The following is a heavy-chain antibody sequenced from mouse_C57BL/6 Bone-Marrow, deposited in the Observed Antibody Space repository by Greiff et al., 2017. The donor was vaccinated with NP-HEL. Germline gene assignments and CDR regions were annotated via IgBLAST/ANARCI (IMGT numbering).Heavy chain of an antibody. CDR3: ARGVGLFDY. D-gene: IGHD1-1*02. CDR2: INPGSGGT. Sequence: QVQLQQSGAELVRPGTSVKVSCKASGYAFTNYLIEWVKQRPGQGLEWIGVINPGSGGTNYNEKFKGKATLTADKSSSTAYMQLSSLTSEDSAVYFCARGVGLFDYGGQGTTLTVSS. J-gene: IGHJ2*01. V-gene: IGHV1-54*01. CDR1: GYAFTNYL.